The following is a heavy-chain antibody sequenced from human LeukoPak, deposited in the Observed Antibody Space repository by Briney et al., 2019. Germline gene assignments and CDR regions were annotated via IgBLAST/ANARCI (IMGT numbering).Heavy chain of an antibody. CDR3: ARDWYSSSWSNWFDP. D-gene: IGHD6-13*01. Sequence: TLSLTCTVSGGSISSGGYYWSWIRQPPGKGLEWIGYIYHSGSTYYNPSLKSRVTISVDRSKNQFSLKLSSVTAADAAVYYCARDWYSSSWSNWFDPWGQGTLVTVSS. J-gene: IGHJ5*02. V-gene: IGHV4-30-2*01. CDR1: GGSISSGGYY. CDR2: IYHSGST.